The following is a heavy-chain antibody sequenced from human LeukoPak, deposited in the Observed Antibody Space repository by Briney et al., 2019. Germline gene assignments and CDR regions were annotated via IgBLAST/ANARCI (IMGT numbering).Heavy chain of an antibody. D-gene: IGHD6-19*01. Sequence: PSETLSLTCTVSGGSISSGGYYWSWIRQPPGKGLEWIGYIYHSGSTYYNPSLKSRVTISVDTSKNQFSLKLSSVTAADTAVYYCARHSHRWGAVAGTSFQHWGQGILVTVSS. V-gene: IGHV4-30-2*01. CDR2: IYHSGST. CDR3: ARHSHRWGAVAGTSFQH. CDR1: GGSISSGGYY. J-gene: IGHJ1*01.